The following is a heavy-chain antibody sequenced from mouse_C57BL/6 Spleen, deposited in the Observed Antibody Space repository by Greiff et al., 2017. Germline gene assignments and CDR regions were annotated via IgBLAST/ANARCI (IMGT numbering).Heavy chain of an antibody. J-gene: IGHJ2*01. CDR2: ISSGGDYI. CDR3: TRNYGNLFDY. Sequence: EVKLEEPGAGLVKPGGSLKLSCAASGFTFSSYAMSWVRQTPEKGLEWVAYISSGGDYIYYAYTVKGRFTFARDNARNTLYLQMSSLKSEDTAMYDCTRNYGNLFDYWGQGTTLTVSS. D-gene: IGHD1-1*01. V-gene: IGHV5-9-1*02. CDR1: GFTFSSYA.